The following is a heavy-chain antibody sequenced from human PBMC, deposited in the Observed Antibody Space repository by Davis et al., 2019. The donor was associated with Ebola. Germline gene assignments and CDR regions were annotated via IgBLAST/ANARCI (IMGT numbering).Heavy chain of an antibody. D-gene: IGHD7-27*01. CDR3: VRTAESTLVFDY. CDR1: GASINNHF. J-gene: IGHJ4*02. V-gene: IGHV4-59*03. Sequence: PSETLSLTCTVSGASINNHFWNWIRQTPGKGLEWVGYIHHSGSTNYNPSLKSRLSMSVDVSKNQFSLELSSVTAADTAVYYCVRTAESTLVFDYWGQGTPVTVSP. CDR2: IHHSGST.